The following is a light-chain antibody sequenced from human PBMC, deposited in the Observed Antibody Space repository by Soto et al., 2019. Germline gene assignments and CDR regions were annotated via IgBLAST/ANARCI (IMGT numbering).Light chain of an antibody. Sequence: QSALTQPASVSASPGQSITISCTGTSSNVGTYDLVSWYQYHPDKAPKLIIYEGTKRPSGISSRFSGSKSGNTASLTISGLQAEDDADYYCCSFAVGAALVFGGGTKLTVL. CDR2: EGT. CDR1: SSNVGTYDL. J-gene: IGLJ2*01. V-gene: IGLV2-23*01. CDR3: CSFAVGAALV.